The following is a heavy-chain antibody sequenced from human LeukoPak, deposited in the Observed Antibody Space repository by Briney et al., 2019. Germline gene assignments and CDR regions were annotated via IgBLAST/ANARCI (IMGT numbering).Heavy chain of an antibody. J-gene: IGHJ4*02. CDR1: GYTFTGYH. CDR2: IDPNSGAT. CDR3: VFGLGGRQQLVGEGGN. D-gene: IGHD6-13*01. Sequence: ASVKVSCKSSGYTFTGYHVHWVRQAPGQELGWVGWIDPNSGATNFAQRFQGRVTMTRDTSINTAYMEVSRLRSDDTAIYYCVFGLGGRQQLVGEGGNWGQGTLVTVSS. V-gene: IGHV1-2*02.